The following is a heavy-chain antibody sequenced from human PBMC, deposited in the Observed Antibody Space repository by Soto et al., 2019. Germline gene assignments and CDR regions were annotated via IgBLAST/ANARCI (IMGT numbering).Heavy chain of an antibody. CDR3: ARPGWYSGSYSPPMP. CDR1: GYSFTSYW. J-gene: IGHJ4*02. Sequence: PGESLKISCKAPGYSFTSYWIGWVRQMPGKGLEWMGIIYPGDSDTRYSPSLQGQVTISADKCISTAYLQWSSLKASDTAIYYCARPGWYSGSYSPPMPWGQGTLVTVSS. V-gene: IGHV5-51*01. CDR2: IYPGDSDT. D-gene: IGHD1-26*01.